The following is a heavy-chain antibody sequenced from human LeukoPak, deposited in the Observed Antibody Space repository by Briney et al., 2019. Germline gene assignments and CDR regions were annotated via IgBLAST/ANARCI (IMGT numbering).Heavy chain of an antibody. CDR2: VYTSGST. J-gene: IGHJ4*02. Sequence: NPSETLSLTCTVSGGSISSGSYYWSWIRQPAGKGLEWIGRVYTSGSTNYNPSLKSRVTISVDTSKNQFSLNLSSVTAADTAVYFCARAREMATMDYWGQGTLVTVSS. V-gene: IGHV4-61*02. CDR1: GGSISSGSYY. D-gene: IGHD5-24*01. CDR3: ARAREMATMDY.